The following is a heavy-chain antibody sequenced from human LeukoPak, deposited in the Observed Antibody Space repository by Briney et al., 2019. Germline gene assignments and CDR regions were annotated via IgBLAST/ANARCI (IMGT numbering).Heavy chain of an antibody. CDR3: ARGSSLVGSKNAFDI. J-gene: IGHJ3*02. Sequence: ASVKVSCKASGYTFTSCDINWVRQATGQGLEGMGWMNPNSGNTGYAQKFQGRVTMTRNTSIRTAYMELSSLRSEDTAVYYCARGSSLVGSKNAFDIWGQGTMVIVSS. V-gene: IGHV1-8*01. CDR2: MNPNSGNT. D-gene: IGHD1-26*01. CDR1: GYTFTSCD.